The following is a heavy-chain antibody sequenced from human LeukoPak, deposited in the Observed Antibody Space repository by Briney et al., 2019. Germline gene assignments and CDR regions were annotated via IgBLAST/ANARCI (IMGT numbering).Heavy chain of an antibody. Sequence: PGGSLRLSCAASGFTFSSYAMSWVRQAPGKGLEWVSAISGSGGSTYYADSVKGRFTISRNNSKNTLYLQMNSLRAEDTAVYYCAKDSRHSRHWDAFDIWGQGTMVTVSS. J-gene: IGHJ3*02. D-gene: IGHD4-11*01. CDR3: AKDSRHSRHWDAFDI. CDR1: GFTFSSYA. CDR2: ISGSGGST. V-gene: IGHV3-23*01.